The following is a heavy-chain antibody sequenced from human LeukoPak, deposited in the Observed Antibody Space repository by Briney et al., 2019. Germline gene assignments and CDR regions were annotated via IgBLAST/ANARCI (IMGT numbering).Heavy chain of an antibody. Sequence: PSETLSLTCTVSGGSISSSSYYWGWIRQPPGKGLEWIGSIYYSGSTYYNPSLKSRVTISVDTSKNQFSLKLSSVTAADTDVYYCARVTTGLFDYWGQGTLVTVSS. CDR2: IYYSGST. J-gene: IGHJ4*02. CDR3: ARVTTGLFDY. CDR1: GGSISSSSYY. D-gene: IGHD1-14*01. V-gene: IGHV4-39*07.